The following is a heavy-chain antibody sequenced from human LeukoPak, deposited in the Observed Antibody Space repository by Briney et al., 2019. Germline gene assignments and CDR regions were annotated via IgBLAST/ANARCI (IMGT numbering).Heavy chain of an antibody. V-gene: IGHV1-3*01. J-gene: IGHJ4*02. Sequence: GASVKVSCKASGYTFTSYAMHWVRQAPGQRLEWMGWINAGNGNTNYAQKLQGRVTMTTDTSTSTAYMELRSLRSDDTAVYYCARGPLSNYDYVWGSYPGDFSWRWGQGTLVTVSS. D-gene: IGHD3-16*02. CDR2: INAGNGNT. CDR3: ARGPLSNYDYVWGSYPGDFSWR. CDR1: GYTFTSYA.